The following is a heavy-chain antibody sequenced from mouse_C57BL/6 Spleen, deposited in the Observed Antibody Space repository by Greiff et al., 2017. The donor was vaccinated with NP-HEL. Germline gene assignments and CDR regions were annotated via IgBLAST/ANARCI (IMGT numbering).Heavy chain of an antibody. CDR1: GFTFTDYY. J-gene: IGHJ3*01. V-gene: IGHV7-3*01. Sequence: DVMLVESGGGLVQPGGSLSLSCAASGFTFTDYYMSWVRQPPGKALEWLGFIRNKANGYTTEYSASVKCRFTISRDNSQSILYLQMNALRAEDSATYYCARSAYGNSWGQGTLVTVSA. CDR3: ARSAYGNS. CDR2: IRNKANGYTT. D-gene: IGHD2-1*01.